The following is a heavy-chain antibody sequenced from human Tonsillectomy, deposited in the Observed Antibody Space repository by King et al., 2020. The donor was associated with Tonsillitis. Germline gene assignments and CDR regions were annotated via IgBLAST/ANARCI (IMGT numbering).Heavy chain of an antibody. CDR1: GYTFTNYG. D-gene: IGHD3-3*01. V-gene: IGHV1-18*01. J-gene: IGHJ3*02. CDR2: ISTYNANT. Sequence: VQLVESGAEVKKPGASVKVSCTTSGYTFTNYGISWVRQAPGQGLEWMGWISTYNANTNYAQNLQGRVTMTTDTSTSTAYMELRSLRSDDTAVYYCARGVSGDFWSGDAFDIWGQGTMVTVSS. CDR3: ARGVSGDFWSGDAFDI.